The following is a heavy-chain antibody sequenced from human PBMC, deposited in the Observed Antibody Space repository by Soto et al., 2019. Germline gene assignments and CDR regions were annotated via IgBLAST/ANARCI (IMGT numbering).Heavy chain of an antibody. CDR3: ARDNVRIAARKRTYGMDV. V-gene: IGHV3-48*03. J-gene: IGHJ6*02. Sequence: LRLSCAASGFTFSSYEMNWVRQAPGKGLEWVSYISSSGSTIYYADSVKGRFTISRDNAKDSLYLQMNSLRAEDTAVYYCARDNVRIAARKRTYGMDVWGQGTTVTVSS. D-gene: IGHD6-6*01. CDR1: GFTFSSYE. CDR2: ISSSGSTI.